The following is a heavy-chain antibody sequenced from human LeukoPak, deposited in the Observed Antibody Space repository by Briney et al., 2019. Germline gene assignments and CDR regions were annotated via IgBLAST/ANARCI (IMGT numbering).Heavy chain of an antibody. CDR2: INPNSGGT. V-gene: IGHV1-2*02. Sequence: GASVKVSCKASGYTFTGYYMHWVRQAPGHGLEWMEWINPNSGGTNYAQKFQGRVTMTRDTSISTAYMELSRLRSDDTAVYYCARRQQQLVGRGIDYWGQGTLVTVSS. CDR3: ARRQQQLVGRGIDY. CDR1: GYTFTGYY. J-gene: IGHJ4*02. D-gene: IGHD6-13*01.